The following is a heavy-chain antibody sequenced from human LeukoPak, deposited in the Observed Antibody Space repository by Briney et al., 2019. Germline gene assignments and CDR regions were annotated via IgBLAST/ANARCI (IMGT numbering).Heavy chain of an antibody. CDR1: GGSISSYY. CDR3: ARSPTIFGVVTCGMDV. V-gene: IGHV4-59*01. Sequence: SETLSLTCTVSGGSISSYYWSWIRQPPGKGLEWIGYIYYSGSTNYNPSLKSRVTISVDTSKNQFSLKLSSVTAADTAVYYCARSPTIFGVVTCGMDVWGQGTTVTVSS. J-gene: IGHJ6*02. CDR2: IYYSGST. D-gene: IGHD3-3*01.